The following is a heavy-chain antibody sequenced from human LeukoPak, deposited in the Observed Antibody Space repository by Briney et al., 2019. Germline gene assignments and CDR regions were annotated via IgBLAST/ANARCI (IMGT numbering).Heavy chain of an antibody. CDR1: GGSFSGYY. J-gene: IGHJ4*02. CDR2: INHSGST. Sequence: SETLSLTCAVYGGSFSGYYWSWLRQPPGKGLEWIGEINHSGSTNYNPSLKSRVTISVDTSKNQFSLKLSSVTAADTAMYYCARNDFWSGYTFDYWGQGTLVTVSS. CDR3: ARNDFWSGYTFDY. V-gene: IGHV4-34*01. D-gene: IGHD3-3*01.